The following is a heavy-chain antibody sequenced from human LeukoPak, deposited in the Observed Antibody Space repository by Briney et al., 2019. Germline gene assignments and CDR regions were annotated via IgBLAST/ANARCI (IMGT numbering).Heavy chain of an antibody. CDR3: AKDTAAYYYASGNIDY. D-gene: IGHD3-10*01. V-gene: IGHV3-43D*03. CDR1: GFTFDDYA. J-gene: IGHJ4*02. Sequence: GGSLRLSCAASGFTFDDYAMHWVRQAAGKGLEWVSLISWDGGGTYYADTVKGRFTISRDNSKNSLYLQMNSLRAEDTALYYCAKDTAAYYYASGNIDYWGQGTLVTVSS. CDR2: ISWDGGGT.